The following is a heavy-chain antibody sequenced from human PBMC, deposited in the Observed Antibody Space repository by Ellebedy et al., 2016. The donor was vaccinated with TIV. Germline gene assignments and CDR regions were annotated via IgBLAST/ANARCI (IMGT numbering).Heavy chain of an antibody. Sequence: AASVTVSCKASGYTFSSSKMHWVRQAPGQRLEWMGWINAGNGNTKHSQKFQGRVTLTRDTSASTAYMELSSLRSEDTAVYYCARDWGWGGDYWGQGTPVTVSS. V-gene: IGHV1-3*01. CDR3: ARDWGWGGDY. CDR1: GYTFSSSK. CDR2: INAGNGNT. D-gene: IGHD3-16*01. J-gene: IGHJ4*02.